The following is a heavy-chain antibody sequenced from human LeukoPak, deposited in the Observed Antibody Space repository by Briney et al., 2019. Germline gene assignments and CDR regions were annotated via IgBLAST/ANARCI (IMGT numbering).Heavy chain of an antibody. D-gene: IGHD4-17*01. CDR2: ISGNGAKT. CDR3: AKYAPPTTVATRYFDY. V-gene: IGHV3-23*01. J-gene: IGHJ4*02. Sequence: GGSLRLSCAVSGFTFSTYALSWVRQAPGKGLEWVSAISGNGAKTYYVDSVKGRFTISRDNSKNTLYLQMSSLRADDTAVYYCAKYAPPTTVATRYFDYWGQGTLVTVSS. CDR1: GFTFSTYA.